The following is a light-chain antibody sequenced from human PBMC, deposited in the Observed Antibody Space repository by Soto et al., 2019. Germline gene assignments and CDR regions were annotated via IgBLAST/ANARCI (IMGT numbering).Light chain of an antibody. CDR1: SSDIGDYDY. Sequence: QSALTQPASVSGSPGQSITISCTVTSSDIGDYDYVSWYQQHPGKAPKLLISEVSNRPSGVSNRFSGSKSGNTASLTIPGLQAEDEADYYCNSYASGNARVFGTGTKVTVL. CDR3: NSYASGNARV. V-gene: IGLV2-14*01. CDR2: EVS. J-gene: IGLJ1*01.